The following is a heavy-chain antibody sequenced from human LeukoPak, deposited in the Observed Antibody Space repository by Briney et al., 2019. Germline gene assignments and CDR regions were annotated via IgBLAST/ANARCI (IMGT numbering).Heavy chain of an antibody. CDR3: ARQGFSVGSNYYFAFDI. V-gene: IGHV4-30-2*01. CDR2: IYHSGST. D-gene: IGHD3-10*01. CDR1: GGSISSGGYS. Sequence: SQTLSLTRAVSGGSISSGGYSWSWIRQPPGKGLEGIGYIYHSGSTYYNPSLKSRVTMSVDTSKNQFSLKLNSVTAADTAVYYCARQGFSVGSNYYFAFDIWGQGTMVTVSS. J-gene: IGHJ3*02.